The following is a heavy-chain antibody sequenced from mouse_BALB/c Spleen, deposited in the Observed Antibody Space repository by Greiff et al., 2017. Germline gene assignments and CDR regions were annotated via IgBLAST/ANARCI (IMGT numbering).Heavy chain of an antibody. CDR3: ARSNYDYDGWYFDV. CDR2: ISYSGST. D-gene: IGHD2-4*01. CDR1: GDSITSGY. V-gene: IGHV3-8*02. J-gene: IGHJ1*01. Sequence: VQLKESGPSLVKPSQTLSLTCSVTGDSITSGYWNWIRKFPGNKLEYMGYISYSGSTYYNPSLKSRISITRDTAKNQYYLQLNSVTTEDTATYYGARSNYDYDGWYFDVWGAGTTVTVSS.